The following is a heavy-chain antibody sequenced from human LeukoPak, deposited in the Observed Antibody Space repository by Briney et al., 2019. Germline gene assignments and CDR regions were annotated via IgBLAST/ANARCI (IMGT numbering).Heavy chain of an antibody. CDR2: INPNSGGT. Sequence: ASVKVSCKVSGYTFTGYYMHWVRQAPGQGLEWMGWINPNSGGTNYAQKFQGRVTMTRDTSISTAYMELSRLRSDDTAVYYCARGPDFGQLGTIDIVVVPAAISFICDYWGQGTLVTVSS. CDR3: ARGPDFGQLGTIDIVVVPAAISFICDY. J-gene: IGHJ4*02. D-gene: IGHD2-2*02. CDR1: GYTFTGYY. V-gene: IGHV1-2*02.